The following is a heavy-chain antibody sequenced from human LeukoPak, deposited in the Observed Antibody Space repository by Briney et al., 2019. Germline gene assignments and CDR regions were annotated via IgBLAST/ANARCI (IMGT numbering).Heavy chain of an antibody. CDR1: GGSISSGGYY. V-gene: IGHV4-30-2*01. CDR2: IYHSGST. J-gene: IGHJ5*02. Sequence: SETLSLTCTVSGGSISSGGYYWSWIRQPPGKGLEWIGYIYHSGSTYYNPSLKSRVTISVDRSKNQFSLKLSSVTAADTAVYYCARDGAAAGTGFDPWGQGTLVTVSS. CDR3: ARDGAAAGTGFDP. D-gene: IGHD6-13*01.